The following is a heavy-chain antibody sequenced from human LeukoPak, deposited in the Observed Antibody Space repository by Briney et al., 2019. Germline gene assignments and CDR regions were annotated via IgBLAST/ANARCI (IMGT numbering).Heavy chain of an antibody. CDR3: ARRSLGYSGYDNRSFDY. D-gene: IGHD5-12*01. J-gene: IGHJ4*02. CDR1: GGSISSYY. Sequence: SETLSLTCTVSGGSISSYYWSWIRQPPGKGLEWIGYIYYSGSTNYNPSLKSRVTISVDTSKNQFSLKLSSVTAADTAVYYCARRSLGYSGYDNRSFDYWGQGTLVTVSS. CDR2: IYYSGST. V-gene: IGHV4-59*12.